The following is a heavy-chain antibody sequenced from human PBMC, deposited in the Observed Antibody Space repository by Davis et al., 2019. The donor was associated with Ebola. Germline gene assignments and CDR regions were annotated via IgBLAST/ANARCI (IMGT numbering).Heavy chain of an antibody. V-gene: IGHV4-34*01. CDR1: GGSFSGYY. CDR3: ARGDILTGYSY. J-gene: IGHJ4*02. Sequence: MPGGSLRLSCAVYGGSFSGYYWSWIRQPPRKGLEWIGEINHSGSTNYNPSLKSRVTISVDTSKNQFSLKLSSVTAADTAVYYCARGDILTGYSYWGQGTLVTVSS. CDR2: INHSGST. D-gene: IGHD3-9*01.